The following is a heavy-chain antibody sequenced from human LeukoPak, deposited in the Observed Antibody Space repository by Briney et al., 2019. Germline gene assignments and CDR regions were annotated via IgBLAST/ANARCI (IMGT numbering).Heavy chain of an antibody. J-gene: IGHJ6*03. V-gene: IGHV3-23*01. CDR2: VSGSDSIT. CDR3: AKDGRGTITTTGLWGGTNYYYYMDV. Sequence: PGGSLRLSCAASGFIFSNSAMSWVRQAPGKGLEWVSSVSGSDSITYYADSVRGRFTISRDNSRSTLYLQMNSLRAEDTAVYYCAKDGRGTITTTGLWGGTNYYYYMDVWGKGTTVTVSS. D-gene: IGHD1-1*01. CDR1: GFIFSNSA.